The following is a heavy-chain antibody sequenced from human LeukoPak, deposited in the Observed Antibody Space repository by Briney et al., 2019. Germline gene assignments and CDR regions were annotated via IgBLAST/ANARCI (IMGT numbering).Heavy chain of an antibody. D-gene: IGHD2-21*01. J-gene: IGHJ3*02. CDR1: GFTFSSYS. V-gene: IGHV3-48*01. CDR3: ARVFLMSWGAFDI. Sequence: PGGSLRLSCAASGFTFSSYSMNWVRQAPGKGLEWVSYISSSSTIYYADSVKGRFTTSRDNAKNSLYLQMNSLRAEDTAVYYCARVFLMSWGAFDIWGQGTMVTVSS. CDR2: ISSSSTI.